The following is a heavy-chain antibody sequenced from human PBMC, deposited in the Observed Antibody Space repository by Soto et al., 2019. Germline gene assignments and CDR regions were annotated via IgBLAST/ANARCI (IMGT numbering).Heavy chain of an antibody. CDR2: VIPIFGTA. CDR1: GGTFSSYA. CDR3: ARTLTTIPYYYGMDV. J-gene: IGHJ6*02. V-gene: IGHV1-69*13. D-gene: IGHD1-1*01. Sequence: ASVKVSCKASGGTFSSYAISWVRQAPGQGLEWMGGVIPIFGTANYAQKFQGRVTITADESTSTAYMELSSLRSEDTAVYYCARTLTTIPYYYGMDVWGQGTTVTVS.